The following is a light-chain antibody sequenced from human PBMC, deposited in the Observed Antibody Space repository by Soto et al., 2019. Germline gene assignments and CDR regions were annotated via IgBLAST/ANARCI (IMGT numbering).Light chain of an antibody. J-gene: IGKJ1*01. V-gene: IGKV1-5*03. CDR1: QSISSW. CDR2: KAS. CDR3: QQYDSYPRT. Sequence: DIQMTQSPSTLSASVGDRVTITCRASQSISSWLAWYQQKAGKAPKLLIYKASTLESGVPSKFSGTGSGTEFTLTISSLLPDDFATYYCQQYDSYPRTFGQGTRVEIK.